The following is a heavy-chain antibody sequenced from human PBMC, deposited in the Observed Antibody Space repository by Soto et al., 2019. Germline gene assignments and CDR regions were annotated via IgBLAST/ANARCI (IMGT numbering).Heavy chain of an antibody. Sequence: QVQLVQSGAEVKKPGSSVKVSCKASGGTFSSYAISWVRQAPGQGLEWMGGIIPISGTANYAQKFQGRVTSTADESTSTAYMELRSLRSENTPVYYCARSQGSSTSLEIYYYYYYGMDVWGQGTTVTVSS. CDR2: IIPISGTA. CDR1: GGTFSSYA. CDR3: ARSQGSSTSLEIYYYYYYGMDV. D-gene: IGHD2-2*01. J-gene: IGHJ6*02. V-gene: IGHV1-69*01.